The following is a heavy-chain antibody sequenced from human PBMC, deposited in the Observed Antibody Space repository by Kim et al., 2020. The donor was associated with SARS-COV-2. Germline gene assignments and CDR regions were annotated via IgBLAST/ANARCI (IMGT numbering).Heavy chain of an antibody. Sequence: GGSLRLSCAASGFTFSSYAMHWVRQAPGKGLEWVAVISYDGSNKYYADSVKGRFTISRDNSKNTLYLQMNSLRAEDTAVYYCARDPAIQLWSDYYYYGM. V-gene: IGHV3-30*04. CDR1: GFTFSSYA. J-gene: IGHJ6*01. D-gene: IGHD5-18*01. CDR3: ARDPAIQLWSDYYYYGM. CDR2: ISYDGSNK.